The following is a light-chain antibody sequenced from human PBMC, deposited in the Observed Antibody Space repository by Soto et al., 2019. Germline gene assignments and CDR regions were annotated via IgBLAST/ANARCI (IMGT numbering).Light chain of an antibody. Sequence: GTVSLSKRERATLSCRASRSISINLAWYQQKPGQAPRLLIYAASNRATGIPDRFSGSGSGTDFTLTISRLEPEDFAVYYCPQYGSSPLTFGGVTIVDI. CDR3: PQYGSSPLT. J-gene: IGKJ4*01. CDR1: RSISIN. CDR2: AAS. V-gene: IGKV3-20*01.